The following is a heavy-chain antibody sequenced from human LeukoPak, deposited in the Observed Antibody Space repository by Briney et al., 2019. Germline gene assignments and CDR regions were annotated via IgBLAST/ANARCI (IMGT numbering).Heavy chain of an antibody. Sequence: PGGSLRLSCAASGFTFTNYNFNWVRQAPGKGLEWISYISSSSSIIYYADSVRGRFTISRDNAKNSLYLQTNSLRAEDTAVYYCARFVRAHSSSPGSYAFDIWGQGTMVTVSS. J-gene: IGHJ3*02. V-gene: IGHV3-48*01. CDR2: ISSSSSII. CDR1: GFTFTNYN. CDR3: ARFVRAHSSSPGSYAFDI. D-gene: IGHD6-6*01.